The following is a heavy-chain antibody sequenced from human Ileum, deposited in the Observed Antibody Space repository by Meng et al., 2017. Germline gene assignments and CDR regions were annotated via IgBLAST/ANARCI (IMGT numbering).Heavy chain of an antibody. V-gene: IGHV4-61*08. D-gene: IGHD7-27*01. CDR1: GGSVSSAGYQ. J-gene: IGHJ4*02. Sequence: QVQPQSAGPGLVRPSETLSLICTVSGGSVSSAGYQWGWIRQPPGKGLEWIGYASTNYNPSLKSRVTISLDTSKNQFSLKLSSVTAADTAVYYCARDHWGSLDYWGQGILVTVSS. CDR2: AST. CDR3: ARDHWGSLDY.